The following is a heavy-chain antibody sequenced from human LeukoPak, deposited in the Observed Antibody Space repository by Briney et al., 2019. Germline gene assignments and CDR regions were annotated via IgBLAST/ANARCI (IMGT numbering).Heavy chain of an antibody. V-gene: IGHV4-59*08. CDR1: GGSISTYY. Sequence: PSETLSLTCTVYGGSISTYYWSWIRQPPGKGLEWIGYIYSSGITNYSPSLKSRVTMSVDTSKNQFSLKVNSVTAADTALYYCARYGRLRSSQSNWFDPWGQGTLVTVSS. J-gene: IGHJ5*02. CDR2: IYSSGIT. CDR3: ARYGRLRSSQSNWFDP. D-gene: IGHD1-26*01.